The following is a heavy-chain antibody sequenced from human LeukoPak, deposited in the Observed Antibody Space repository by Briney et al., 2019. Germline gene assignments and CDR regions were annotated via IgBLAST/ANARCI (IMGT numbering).Heavy chain of an antibody. V-gene: IGHV1-46*01. Sequence: ASVKVSCKASGYTFTSYYMHWVRQAPGQGLEWMGIINPSGGSTSYAQKFQGRVTMTRDMSTSTVYMELSSLRSEDTAGYYCARDPLGEWLLAYFDYWGQGTLVTVSS. J-gene: IGHJ4*02. CDR3: ARDPLGEWLLAYFDY. D-gene: IGHD3-3*01. CDR2: INPSGGST. CDR1: GYTFTSYY.